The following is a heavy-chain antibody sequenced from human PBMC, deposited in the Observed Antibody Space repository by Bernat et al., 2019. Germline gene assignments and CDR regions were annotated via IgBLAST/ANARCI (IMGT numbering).Heavy chain of an antibody. J-gene: IGHJ1*01. V-gene: IGHV3-7*01. CDR2: TNQDGSET. CDR1: GFSFESHW. Sequence: EVQLVESGGGLVQPGGSLRLSCAASGFSFESHWMSWVRQAPGKGLEWVADTNQDGSETHYVESVKGRFTISRNNAEKSLYLQMRSLRVEDTAIYYCVRDPRLFHFWGQGTLVIVS. CDR3: VRDPRLFHF.